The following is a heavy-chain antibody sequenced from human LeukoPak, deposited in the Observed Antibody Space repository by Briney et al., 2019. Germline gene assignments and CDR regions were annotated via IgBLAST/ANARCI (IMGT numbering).Heavy chain of an antibody. V-gene: IGHV3-33*01. CDR3: AAYYGSESDHY. J-gene: IGHJ4*02. CDR2: IWYDGSNE. CDR1: GLSFSNYG. Sequence: GGSLRLSCAASGLSFSNYGMQWVCQAPGKGLECVAVIWYDGSNEYYTDSVKGRFTISRDNSKNTLYLQMNSLRAEDTAVYYCAAYYGSESDHYWGQGTLVTVSS. D-gene: IGHD3-10*01.